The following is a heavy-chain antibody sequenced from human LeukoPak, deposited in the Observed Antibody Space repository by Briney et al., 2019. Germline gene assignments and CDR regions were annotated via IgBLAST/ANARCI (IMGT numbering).Heavy chain of an antibody. CDR2: IYYSGST. CDR1: GGSISSYY. Sequence: SETLSLTCTVSGGSISSYYWSWIRQPPGKGLVWIGYIYYSGSTYYNPSLKSRVTISVDTSKNQFSPKLSSVTAADTAVYYCARFCAPREYYYYYGMDVWGQGTTVTVSS. J-gene: IGHJ6*02. D-gene: IGHD3-3*01. CDR3: ARFCAPREYYYYYGMDV. V-gene: IGHV4-59*12.